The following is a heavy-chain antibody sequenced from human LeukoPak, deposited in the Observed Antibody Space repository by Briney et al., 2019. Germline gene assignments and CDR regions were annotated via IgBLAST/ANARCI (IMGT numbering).Heavy chain of an antibody. J-gene: IGHJ6*03. CDR1: GGSISSSSYY. D-gene: IGHD6-19*01. CDR2: IYYSGST. Sequence: KPSDTLSLTCTVSGGSISSSSYYWGWIRQPPGKGLEWIGSIYYSGSTYYNPSLKSRVTISVDTSKNQFSLKLSSVTAADTAVYYCARHRIKRYSSGSYYYYMDVWGKGTTVTVSS. CDR3: ARHRIKRYSSGSYYYYMDV. V-gene: IGHV4-39*01.